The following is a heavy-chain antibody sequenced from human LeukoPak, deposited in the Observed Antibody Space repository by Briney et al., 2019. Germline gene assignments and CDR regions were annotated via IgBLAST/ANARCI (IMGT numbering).Heavy chain of an antibody. J-gene: IGHJ4*02. CDR1: GFTFSSYG. Sequence: PGGSLRLSCAASGFTFSSYGMHWVRQAPGKGLEWVAVISYDGSNKYYADSVKGRFTISRDNSKNTLYLQMNSLRAEDTAVYYCAKDPRVQWLPTGVGLDYWGQGTLVTVSS. V-gene: IGHV3-30*18. CDR2: ISYDGSNK. D-gene: IGHD6-19*01. CDR3: AKDPRVQWLPTGVGLDY.